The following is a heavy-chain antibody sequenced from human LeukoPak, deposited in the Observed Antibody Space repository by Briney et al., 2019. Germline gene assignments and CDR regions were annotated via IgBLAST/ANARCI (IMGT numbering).Heavy chain of an antibody. CDR3: AKAIGHSSSSSPDY. D-gene: IGHD6-6*01. CDR2: ISGSGGST. J-gene: IGHJ4*02. Sequence: GGSLRLSCAASGFTFSSYWMTWVRQAPGKGLEWVSAISGSGGSTYYADSVKGRFTISRDNSKNTLYLQMNSLRAEDTAVYYCAKAIGHSSSSSPDYWGQGTLVTVSS. V-gene: IGHV3-23*01. CDR1: GFTFSSYW.